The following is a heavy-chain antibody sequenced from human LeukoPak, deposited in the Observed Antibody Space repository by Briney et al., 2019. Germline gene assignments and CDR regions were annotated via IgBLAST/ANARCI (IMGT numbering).Heavy chain of an antibody. J-gene: IGHJ6*02. V-gene: IGHV4-34*01. Sequence: PSETLSLTCAVYGGSFSGYYWSWIRQPPGKGLEWIGEINHSGSTNYNPSLKSRVTISVDTSKNQFSLKLSSVTAADTAVYYCARVVYSYGYWKRPYYGMDVWGQGTTVTVSS. D-gene: IGHD5-18*01. CDR1: GGSFSGYY. CDR2: INHSGST. CDR3: ARVVYSYGYWKRPYYGMDV.